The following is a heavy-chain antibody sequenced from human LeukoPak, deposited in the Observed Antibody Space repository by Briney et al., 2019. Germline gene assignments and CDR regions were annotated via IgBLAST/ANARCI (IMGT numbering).Heavy chain of an antibody. CDR1: GFTFSDYF. Sequence: GGSLRLSCTGSGFTFSDYFLDWVRQAPGEGLEWLGRIRRGANGYTTEYAASVIGRITISRDDSKNSLYLHMSSLRIEDTAVYHCSRDGAAGDNSAFDIWGQGTMVTVSS. V-gene: IGHV3-72*01. CDR2: IRRGANGYTT. D-gene: IGHD6-25*01. CDR3: SRDGAAGDNSAFDI. J-gene: IGHJ3*02.